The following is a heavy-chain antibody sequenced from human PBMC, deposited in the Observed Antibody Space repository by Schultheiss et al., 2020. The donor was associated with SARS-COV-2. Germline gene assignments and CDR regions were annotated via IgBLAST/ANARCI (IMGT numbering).Heavy chain of an antibody. Sequence: GGSLRLSCADSGFRFIYDYMNWVRQAPGKGLEWVGRIRSKANNYATTYVASVQGRFTISRDDSKNTAYLQMNSLKTEDTAVYYCTRPYGDYARDAFDIWGQGTMVTGSS. J-gene: IGHJ3*02. V-gene: IGHV3-73*01. CDR1: GFRFIYDY. D-gene: IGHD4-17*01. CDR2: IRSKANNYAT. CDR3: TRPYGDYARDAFDI.